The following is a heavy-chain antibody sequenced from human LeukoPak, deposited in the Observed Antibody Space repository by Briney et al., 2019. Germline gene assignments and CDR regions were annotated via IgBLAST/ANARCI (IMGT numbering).Heavy chain of an antibody. J-gene: IGHJ4*02. CDR1: GLTFDDYA. CDR2: INWNSDSI. V-gene: IGHV3-9*01. Sequence: GGSLTLSCAASGLTFDDYALHWVRQVPGEGLEWVAGINWNSDSIGYADSVKGRFTPSRDNAKNSLYLQMNSLRAEDAAFYYCAINGGGDSGYGNFDYWGQGTLVTVSS. CDR3: AINGGGDSGYGNFDY. D-gene: IGHD5-12*01.